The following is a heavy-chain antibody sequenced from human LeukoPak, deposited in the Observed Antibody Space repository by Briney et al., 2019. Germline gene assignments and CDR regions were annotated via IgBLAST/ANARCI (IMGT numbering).Heavy chain of an antibody. D-gene: IGHD6-6*01. J-gene: IGHJ3*01. CDR2: INADGSEG. CDR1: GFTFSGFW. Sequence: GGSLRLSCAVSGFTFSGFWMSWSRQAPGKGLEWVASINADGSEGYYADVVKGRFTISRDNAKNSLYLQINSLRAEDTAVYYCARSSYSSSSSVWGQGTMVTVSS. CDR3: ARSSYSSSSSV. V-gene: IGHV3-7*03.